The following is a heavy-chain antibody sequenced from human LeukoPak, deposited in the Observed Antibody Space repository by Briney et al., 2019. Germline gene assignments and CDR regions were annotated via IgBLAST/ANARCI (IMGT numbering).Heavy chain of an antibody. CDR2: IYPGDSDT. CDR1: GYSFTSYW. Sequence: GESLKISCKGSGYSFTSYWIGWVRQRPGKGLEWMGIIYPGDSDTRYSPSFQGQVTISADKSISTAYLQWSSLKASDTAMDYCASTLGATLSAFDIWGQGTMVTVSS. V-gene: IGHV5-51*01. J-gene: IGHJ3*02. CDR3: ASTLGATLSAFDI. D-gene: IGHD1-26*01.